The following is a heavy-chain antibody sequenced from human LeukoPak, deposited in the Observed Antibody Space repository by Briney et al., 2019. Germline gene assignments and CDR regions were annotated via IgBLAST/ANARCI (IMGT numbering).Heavy chain of an antibody. CDR3: AKDPAWSSSWYYFDY. J-gene: IGHJ4*02. CDR1: GFTFSSYG. Sequence: PGGSLRLSCAASGFTFSSYGMHWVRQAPGKGLEWVAFIRYDGSNKYYADSVKGRFTISRDNSKNTLYLQMNSLRAEDTAVYYCAKDPAWSSSWYYFDYWGQGTLVTVSS. V-gene: IGHV3-30*02. CDR2: IRYDGSNK. D-gene: IGHD6-13*01.